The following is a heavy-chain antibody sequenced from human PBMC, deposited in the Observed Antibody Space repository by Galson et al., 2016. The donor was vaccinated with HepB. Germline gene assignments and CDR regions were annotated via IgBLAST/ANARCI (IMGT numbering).Heavy chain of an antibody. D-gene: IGHD3-10*01. CDR3: MRSPNLFYYYGLDF. CDR2: IYPADSEI. V-gene: IGHV5-51*01. CDR1: GSNFMNNY. J-gene: IGHJ6*02. Sequence: QSGAEVKKPGESLTISCKASGSNFMNNYIGWVRQMPGKGLEWMGMIYPADSEIKYSPSFQGQVTISVDKSINTAYLQWRSLKPSDTAMYYWMRSPNLFYYYGLDFWGQGTTVTVSS.